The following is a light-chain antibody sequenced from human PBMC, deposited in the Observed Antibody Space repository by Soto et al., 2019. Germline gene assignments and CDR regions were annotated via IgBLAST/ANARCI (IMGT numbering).Light chain of an antibody. CDR3: SSYTGSSTYV. CDR1: SSDVGGYNY. V-gene: IGLV2-14*01. J-gene: IGLJ1*01. CDR2: DVS. Sequence: QSALTQPASVSGSPGQSITISCTGTSSDVGGYNYVSWYQQHPGKAPKLMIYDVSNRPSGVSNRFSGSKSGNTASLTISGLQAEDESDYYCSSYTGSSTYVFGTGTNSPS.